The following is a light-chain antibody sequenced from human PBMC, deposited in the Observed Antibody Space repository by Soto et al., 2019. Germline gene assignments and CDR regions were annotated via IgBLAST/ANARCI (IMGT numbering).Light chain of an antibody. Sequence: DIQMTQSPSSVSASVGDTVTIACRASQYIGTWLAWYQQKPGKAPNLLIYGSSTLQSGVPSRFTGSGSGTDFTLTITSLQPEDVAVYYCQQYHVWPSLTFGGGTKVDIK. CDR2: GSS. CDR3: QQYHVWPSLT. CDR1: QYIGTW. V-gene: IGKV1-12*01. J-gene: IGKJ4*01.